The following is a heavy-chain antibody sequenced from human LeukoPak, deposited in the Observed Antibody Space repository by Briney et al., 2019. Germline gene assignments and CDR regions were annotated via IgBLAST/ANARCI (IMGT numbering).Heavy chain of an antibody. CDR1: GYTFTGYY. CDR3: ARDSHSSGWYLIGY. CDR2: INPNNGGT. J-gene: IGHJ4*02. V-gene: IGHV1-2*06. D-gene: IGHD6-19*01. Sequence: ASVKVSCKASGYTFTGYYMHWVRQAPGQGLEWMGRINPNNGGTNYAQKFQGRVTMTRDTSISTAYMELSRLRSDDTAVYYCARDSHSSGWYLIGYWGQGTLVTVSS.